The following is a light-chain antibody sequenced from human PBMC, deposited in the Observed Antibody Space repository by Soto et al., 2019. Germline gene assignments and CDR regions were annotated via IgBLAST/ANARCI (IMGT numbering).Light chain of an antibody. CDR3: ATWDSSLRAVV. CDR2: DTN. V-gene: IGLV1-51*01. Sequence: QSVLTQPPSVSAAPAQKVTISCSGGSSNIGNNYVSWYQHVPGTAPKLLIYDTNNRPAGIPDRVSASKSGTSATLGITGLQTGDEADYYCATWDSSLRAVVFGGGTKLTVL. CDR1: SSNIGNNY. J-gene: IGLJ2*01.